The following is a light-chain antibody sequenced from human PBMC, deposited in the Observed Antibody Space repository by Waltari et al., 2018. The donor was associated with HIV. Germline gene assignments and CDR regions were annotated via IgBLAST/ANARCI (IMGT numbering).Light chain of an antibody. CDR3: AAWDDSLSGHVV. CDR2: RNN. V-gene: IGLV1-47*01. CDR1: SSNIGSNY. Sequence: QSVLTQPPSASATPGQRVTISCSGSSSNIGSNYVYWYQQLPGTAPKLLIYRNNQRPSGVPDRFSGSKSGTATSLAISGLRSEDEADYYCAAWDDSLSGHVVFGGGTKLTVL. J-gene: IGLJ2*01.